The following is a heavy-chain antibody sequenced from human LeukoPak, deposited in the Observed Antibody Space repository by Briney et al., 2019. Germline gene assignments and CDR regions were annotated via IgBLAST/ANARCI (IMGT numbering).Heavy chain of an antibody. CDR2: IRSKANSYAT. V-gene: IGHV3-73*01. CDR3: TRHTVIPSRRNAFDS. CDR1: GFTFSGSA. Sequence: PGGSLRLSCAASGFTFSGSAMHWVRQASGKGLEWVGRIRSKANSYATAYAASVKGRFTISRDDSKNTAYLQMNSLKTENTAVYYCTRHTVIPSRRNAFDSWGQGIMVT. D-gene: IGHD3-16*02. J-gene: IGHJ3*02.